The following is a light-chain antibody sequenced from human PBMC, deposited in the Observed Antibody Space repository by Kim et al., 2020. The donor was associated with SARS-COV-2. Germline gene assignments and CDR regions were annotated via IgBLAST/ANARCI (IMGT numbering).Light chain of an antibody. J-gene: IGKJ4*01. CDR3: QQYGSLPLT. CDR1: QTVNARY. V-gene: IGKV3D-20*01. CDR2: DAL. Sequence: SSPVERVTLSCGASQTVNARYLAWYQQKPGLAPRLLIYDALNRAPGIPARFSGGGSGTYFTLTISRLEAEDFAVYYCQQYGSLPLTFGGGTKLEI.